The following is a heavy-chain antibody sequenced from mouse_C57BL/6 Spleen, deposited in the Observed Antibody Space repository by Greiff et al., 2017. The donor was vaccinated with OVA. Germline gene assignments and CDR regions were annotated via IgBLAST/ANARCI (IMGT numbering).Heavy chain of an antibody. CDR1: GYTFTGYW. Sequence: VQLQQSGAELMKPGASVKLSCKATGYTFTGYWIEWVKQSPGHGLEWIGEIFTGSGSTNYNEKFKGKATFTTATSNNTPYMQLSSLTTEDAAIYYCARKGDYRYAMDYWGQGTSVTVSS. V-gene: IGHV1-9*01. CDR3: ARKGDYRYAMDY. J-gene: IGHJ4*01. D-gene: IGHD2-4*01. CDR2: IFTGSGST.